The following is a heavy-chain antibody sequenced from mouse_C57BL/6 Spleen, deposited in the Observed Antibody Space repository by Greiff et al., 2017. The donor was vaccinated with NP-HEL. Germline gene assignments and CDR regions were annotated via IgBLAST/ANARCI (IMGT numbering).Heavy chain of an antibody. CDR3: ARGGNYAMDY. J-gene: IGHJ4*01. Sequence: QVQLQQPGAELVMPGASVKLSCKASGYTFTSYWMHWVKQRPGQGLEWIGEIDPSDSYTNYNQKFKGKSTLTVDKSSSTAYMQLSSLTSEDSAVYYCARGGNYAMDYWGQGTSVTASS. V-gene: IGHV1-69*01. CDR1: GYTFTSYW. CDR2: IDPSDSYT.